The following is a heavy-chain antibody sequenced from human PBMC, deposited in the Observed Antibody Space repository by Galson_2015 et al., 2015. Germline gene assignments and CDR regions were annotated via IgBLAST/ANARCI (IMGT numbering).Heavy chain of an antibody. D-gene: IGHD2-2*01. J-gene: IGHJ4*02. Sequence: SLRLSCAASGFTFNTYTMSWVRQAPGKGLEWISGTRNTGTSTYYTDSVKGRFTISRDNSKNTLYLQMNSLRAEDTAAYYCVKGYCSGNSCRSLFDNWGQGTLVPVPS. CDR3: VKGYCSGNSCRSLFDN. CDR2: TRNTGTST. CDR1: GFTFNTYT. V-gene: IGHV3-23*01.